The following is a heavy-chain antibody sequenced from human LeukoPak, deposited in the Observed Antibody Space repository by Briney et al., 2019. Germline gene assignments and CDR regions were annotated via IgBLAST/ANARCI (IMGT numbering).Heavy chain of an antibody. V-gene: IGHV3-21*04. J-gene: IGHJ5*02. CDR3: TRNVASSPTIHWFDP. Sequence: GGSLRLSCAASGFTFSNYNMNWVRQAPGKGLEWVSFISSRSSYISYTDSVKGRFTISRDNAKNSLYLQMNSLRDEDTAVYYCTRNVASSPTIHWFDPWGQGTLVTVSS. CDR2: ISSRSSYI. D-gene: IGHD5/OR15-5a*01. CDR1: GFTFSNYN.